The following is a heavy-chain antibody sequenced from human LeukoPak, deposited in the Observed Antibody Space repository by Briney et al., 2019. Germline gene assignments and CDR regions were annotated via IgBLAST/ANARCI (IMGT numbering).Heavy chain of an antibody. CDR3: TTGFYYDTSGYGVDH. CDR2: IKGKKDGETT. V-gene: IGHV3-15*01. CDR1: GITFTNAW. Sequence: PGGSLRLPCATSGITFTNAWMTWVRQVPGKGLEWVGRIKGKKDGETTDYAAPVKGRFTISRDNSKNTLYLQMSSLKIEDAAVYYCTTGFYYDTSGYGVDHWGQGALVTVSS. J-gene: IGHJ4*02. D-gene: IGHD3-22*01.